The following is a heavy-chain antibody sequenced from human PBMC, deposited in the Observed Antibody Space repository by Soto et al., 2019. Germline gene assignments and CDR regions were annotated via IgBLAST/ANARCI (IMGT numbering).Heavy chain of an antibody. CDR3: ARDRPIVVVPAAATYDAFDI. Sequence: GASVKVSCKASGYTFTSYYMHWVRQAPGQGLEWMGIINPSGGSTSYAQKFQGRVTMTRDTSTSTVYMELSSLRSEDTAVYYCARDRPIVVVPAAATYDAFDIWGQGTMVTVSS. V-gene: IGHV1-46*03. CDR2: INPSGGST. J-gene: IGHJ3*02. CDR1: GYTFTSYY. D-gene: IGHD2-2*01.